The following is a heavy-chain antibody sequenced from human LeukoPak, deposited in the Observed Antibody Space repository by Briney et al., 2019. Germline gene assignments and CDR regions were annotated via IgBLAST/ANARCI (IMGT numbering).Heavy chain of an antibody. J-gene: IGHJ4*02. CDR1: GGTFSSYA. CDR3: AKDPPRSYGIGY. CDR2: IIPILGIA. V-gene: IGHV1-69*04. Sequence: SVKVSCKASGGTFSSYAISWVRQAPGQGLEWMGRIIPILGIANYAQKFQGRVTITADKSTSTAYMELSSLRSEDTAVYYCAKDPPRSYGIGYWGQGTLVTVSS. D-gene: IGHD1-26*01.